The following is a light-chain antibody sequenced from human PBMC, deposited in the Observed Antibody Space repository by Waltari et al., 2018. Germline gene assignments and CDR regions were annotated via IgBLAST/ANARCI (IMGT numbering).Light chain of an antibody. Sequence: QTVVTQEPSLTVSLGGTVTLTCASSPADVTRGLYPNWFQQKPGQSPRALIYATNNKYSWTPARFSGSLHGDKAALTLSGVQPEDGADYYCLLYSGGAHLFGGGTKLTVL. CDR3: LLYSGGAHL. J-gene: IGLJ2*01. CDR2: ATN. CDR1: PADVTRGLY. V-gene: IGLV7-43*01.